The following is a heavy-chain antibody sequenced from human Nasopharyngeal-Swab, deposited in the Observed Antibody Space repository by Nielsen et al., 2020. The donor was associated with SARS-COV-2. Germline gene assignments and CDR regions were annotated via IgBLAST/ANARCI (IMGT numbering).Heavy chain of an antibody. CDR1: GGSMTSNNYY. Sequence: SETLSLTCGVSGGSMTSNNYYWGWIRQPPEKGLEWIGNIYYNGITYYNPSLKSRVTISLDTSKSQFSLKLTSVTAADTAVYYCARAIKIFGAVVGSFDPWGQGTLVTVFS. V-gene: IGHV4-39*07. D-gene: IGHD3-3*01. J-gene: IGHJ5*02. CDR3: ARAIKIFGAVVGSFDP. CDR2: IYYNGIT.